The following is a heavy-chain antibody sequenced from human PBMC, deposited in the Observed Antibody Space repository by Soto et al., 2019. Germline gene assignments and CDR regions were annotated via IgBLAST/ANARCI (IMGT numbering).Heavy chain of an antibody. D-gene: IGHD2-2*01. CDR2: IIPITATA. CDR1: GGTFGSYA. CDR3: ARSQGSSTSLEIYYYYYYGMDV. V-gene: IGHV1-69*01. J-gene: IGHJ6*02. Sequence: QVQLVQSGAEVKKPGSSVKVSCTASGGTFGSYAISWVRQAPGQGLEWMGGIIPITATANYAQKFQGRVTITADESTSTASMQLSRLRSEDTAVYYCARSQGSSTSLEIYYYYYYGMDVWGQGTTVTVSS.